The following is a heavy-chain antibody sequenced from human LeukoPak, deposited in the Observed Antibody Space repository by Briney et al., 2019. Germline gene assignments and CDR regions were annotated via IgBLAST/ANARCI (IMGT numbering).Heavy chain of an antibody. CDR1: WGSLQWLY. D-gene: IGHD6-13*01. J-gene: IGHJ4*02. CDR2: INQRWST. CDR3: GRGSSWRSFDY. Sequence: EDLDLTLAVHWGSLQWLYRSWIPQAPRQGLGWIGEINQRWSTNYNPSLKSRVTISVDTSKNQSSLKLSSVPAADTAVYYCGRGSSWRSFDYWGQGTLVTVSS. V-gene: IGHV4-34*01.